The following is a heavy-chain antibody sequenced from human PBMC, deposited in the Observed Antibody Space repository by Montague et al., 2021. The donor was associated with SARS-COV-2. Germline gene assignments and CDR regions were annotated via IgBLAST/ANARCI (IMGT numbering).Heavy chain of an antibody. V-gene: IGHV4-34*01. CDR3: VGAANEYYFDY. Sequence: SETLSLTCDVYGGSFSRYFWSWIRQPPGRGPELIGHISPTGSTRYNPSPDSRVTISLDTSKSRLSLELTSVTVADTSIYFCVGAANEYYFDYWGQGTPVSVSS. CDR2: ISPTGST. J-gene: IGHJ4*02. D-gene: IGHD6-25*01. CDR1: GGSFSRYF.